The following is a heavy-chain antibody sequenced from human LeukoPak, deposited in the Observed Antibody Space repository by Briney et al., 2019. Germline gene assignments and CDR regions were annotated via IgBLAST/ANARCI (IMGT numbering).Heavy chain of an antibody. Sequence: ASVKVSCKASGYTFTSYYMHWVRQAPGQGLEWMGWISAYNGNTNYAQKLQGRVTMTTDASTSTAYMELRSLRSDDTAVYYCARASLRVLPRYWGQGTLVTVSS. CDR1: GYTFTSYY. D-gene: IGHD3-10*01. J-gene: IGHJ4*02. CDR2: ISAYNGNT. V-gene: IGHV1-18*04. CDR3: ARASLRVLPRY.